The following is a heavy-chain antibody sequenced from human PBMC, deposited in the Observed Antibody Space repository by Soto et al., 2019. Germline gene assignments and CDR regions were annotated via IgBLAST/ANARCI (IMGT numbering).Heavy chain of an antibody. D-gene: IGHD2-21*01. V-gene: IGHV3-33*01. Sequence: QVQLVESGGGVVQPGRSLRLSCAASGFTFSYYGMHWFRQAQGKGLEWVAVIWYDGSNKYYADSVKGRFTISRDNSKNTLYLQMNSLRAEDTAVYYCARDVEGPFDYWGQGTLVTVSS. CDR3: ARDVEGPFDY. CDR2: IWYDGSNK. J-gene: IGHJ4*02. CDR1: GFTFSYYG.